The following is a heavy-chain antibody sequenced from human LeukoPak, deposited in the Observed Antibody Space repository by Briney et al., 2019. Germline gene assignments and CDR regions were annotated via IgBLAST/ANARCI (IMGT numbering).Heavy chain of an antibody. V-gene: IGHV1-69*04. D-gene: IGHD5-18*01. J-gene: IGHJ1*01. CDR3: ARTVGYSYGPQYFQH. CDR2: IIPILGIA. Sequence: GASVKVSCKTSGFTFTSYDINWVRQAPGQGLEWMGRIIPILGIANYAQKFQGRVTITADESTSTAYMELSSLRSEDTAVYYCARTVGYSYGPQYFQHWGQGTLVTVSS. CDR1: GFTFTSYD.